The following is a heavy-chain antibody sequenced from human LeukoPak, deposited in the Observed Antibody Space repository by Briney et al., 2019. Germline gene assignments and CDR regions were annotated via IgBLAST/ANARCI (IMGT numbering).Heavy chain of an antibody. CDR1: GFTFSSYS. CDR2: ISSSSSYI. Sequence: GGSLRLSCAASGFTFSSYSMNWVRQAPGKGLEWVSSISSSSSYIYYADSVKGRFTISRDNAKNSLYLQMNSLRVEDTAVYYCARSLRQWLADYFDYWGQGTLVTVSS. D-gene: IGHD6-19*01. CDR3: ARSLRQWLADYFDY. J-gene: IGHJ4*02. V-gene: IGHV3-21*01.